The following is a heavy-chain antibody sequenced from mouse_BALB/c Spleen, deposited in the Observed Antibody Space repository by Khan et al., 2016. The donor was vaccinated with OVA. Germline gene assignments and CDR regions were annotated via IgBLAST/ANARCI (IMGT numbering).Heavy chain of an antibody. V-gene: IGHV1-81*01. D-gene: IGHD6-2*01. Sequence: QVPLQQSGTELARPGTSVKLSCKASGYIFSDYYISWVKQRTGQGLEWMGEIYPGSGNTYYNENFKDKASLTADKSSNTVYIQLSSLSSEDSAVYFCARMDTTSLDYWGQGSSLTVSS. CDR1: GYIFSDYY. CDR3: ARMDTTSLDY. CDR2: IYPGSGNT. J-gene: IGHJ2*02.